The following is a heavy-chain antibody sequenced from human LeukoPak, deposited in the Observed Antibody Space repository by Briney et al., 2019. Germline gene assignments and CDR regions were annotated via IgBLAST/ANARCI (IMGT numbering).Heavy chain of an antibody. J-gene: IGHJ6*03. CDR2: IHNDGTQG. D-gene: IGHD3-16*01. CDR3: AKEGDEFRGYLDV. V-gene: IGHV3-33*06. CDR1: GFTFSRLG. Sequence: PGRSLTLSFAASGFTFSRLGMQWVRQAPGKGLEWVAVIHNDGTQGQYADSVKGRFTISKDNSQNTLYLQMNNLRDDDTAVYYCAKEGDEFRGYLDVWGKGTTVTVSS.